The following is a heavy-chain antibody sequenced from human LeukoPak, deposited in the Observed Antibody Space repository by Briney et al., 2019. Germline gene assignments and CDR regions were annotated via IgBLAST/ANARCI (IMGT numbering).Heavy chain of an antibody. V-gene: IGHV4-39*01. CDR1: GGSISSSSYY. Sequence: PSETLSLTCTVSGGSISSSSYYWGWIGQTPGKGLEWIRSTYYSGSTYYNPSLKSRVTISVDTSKNQFSLKLSSVTAADTAVYYCARLYVDFWSGYYTLYYHYYMDVWGKGTTVTVSS. J-gene: IGHJ6*03. D-gene: IGHD3-3*01. CDR2: TYYSGST. CDR3: ARLYVDFWSGYYTLYYHYYMDV.